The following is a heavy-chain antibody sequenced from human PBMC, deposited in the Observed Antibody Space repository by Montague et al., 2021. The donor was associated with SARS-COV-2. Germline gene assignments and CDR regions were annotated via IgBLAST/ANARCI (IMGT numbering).Heavy chain of an antibody. Sequence: SETLSLTCAVYGGSFSDNYWSWIRKPPGKGLEWIGEINHRGTSNYNPSLKSRVIISVDTSKNQLSLKLSSVTAADTAVYYCATQEAPSGWFPGPFDCWGQGTLLTVSS. CDR3: ATQEAPSGWFPGPFDC. J-gene: IGHJ4*02. V-gene: IGHV4-34*01. CDR1: GGSFSDNY. D-gene: IGHD6-19*01. CDR2: INHRGTS.